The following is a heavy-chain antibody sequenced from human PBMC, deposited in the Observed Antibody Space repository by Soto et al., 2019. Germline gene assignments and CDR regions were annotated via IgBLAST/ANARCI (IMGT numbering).Heavy chain of an antibody. CDR2: IYYSGRT. Sequence: SETLSLTCTVSGGSISSYYWSWFRQPPGKGLEWIGYIYYSGRTNYNSSLKSRVTISVDTSKNQFSLKLSSVTAADTAVYYCARQGDSSGFYPPLYYFDYWAHGTLVTVS. V-gene: IGHV4-59*01. CDR1: GGSISSYY. CDR3: ARQGDSSGFYPPLYYFDY. D-gene: IGHD3-22*01. J-gene: IGHJ4*01.